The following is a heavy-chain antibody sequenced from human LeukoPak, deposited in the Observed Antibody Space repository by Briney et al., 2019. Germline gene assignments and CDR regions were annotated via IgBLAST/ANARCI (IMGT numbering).Heavy chain of an antibody. CDR3: AKTPPSYSGYERYYFDY. J-gene: IGHJ4*02. CDR2: ISGSGGST. Sequence: PGGSLRLSCAASGFTFSSYAMSWVRQAPGKGLEWVSAISGSGGSTYYADSVKGRFTISRDNSKNTLYLQMNSLRAEDTAVYYCAKTPPSYSGYERYYFDYWGQGTLVTVSS. D-gene: IGHD5-12*01. V-gene: IGHV3-23*01. CDR1: GFTFSSYA.